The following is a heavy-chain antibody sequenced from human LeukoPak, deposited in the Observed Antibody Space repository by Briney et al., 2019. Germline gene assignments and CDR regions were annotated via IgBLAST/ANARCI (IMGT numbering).Heavy chain of an antibody. CDR1: GGTFSSYA. J-gene: IGHJ3*02. D-gene: IGHD3-22*01. V-gene: IGHV1-69*05. Sequence: ASVKVSCKASGGTFSSYAISWVRQAPGQGLERMGGIIPIFGTANYAQKFQGRVTITTDESTSTAYMELSSLRSEDTAVYYCAVGPTYYYDSSGYYRAFDIWGQGTMVTVSS. CDR2: IIPIFGTA. CDR3: AVGPTYYYDSSGYYRAFDI.